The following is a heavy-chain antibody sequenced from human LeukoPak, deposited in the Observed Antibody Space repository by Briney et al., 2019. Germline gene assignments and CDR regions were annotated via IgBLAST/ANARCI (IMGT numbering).Heavy chain of an antibody. CDR2: IYYSGST. V-gene: IGHV4-59*01. CDR1: GGSISSYY. J-gene: IGHJ3*02. Sequence: PSETLSLTCTVSGGSISSYYWSWIRRPPGKGLEWIGYIYYSGSTNYNPSLKGRVTISVDTSKNQFSLKLSSVTAADTAVYYCARAYDYYDSSGPDAFDIWGQGTMVTVSS. D-gene: IGHD3-22*01. CDR3: ARAYDYYDSSGPDAFDI.